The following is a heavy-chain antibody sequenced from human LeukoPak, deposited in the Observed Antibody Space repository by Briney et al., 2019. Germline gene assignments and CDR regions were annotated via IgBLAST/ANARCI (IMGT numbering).Heavy chain of an antibody. CDR3: ARQTGSGLFILP. CDR1: GGSIHNSDYY. D-gene: IGHD3/OR15-3a*01. CDR2: MYYSGNT. V-gene: IGHV4-39*01. J-gene: IGHJ4*02. Sequence: PSETLSLTCHVSGGSIHNSDYYWAWIRQPPGKRLEWIGSMYYSGNTYYNASLKSQVSISIDTSKNQFSLRLTSVTAADTAVYYCARQTGSGLFILPGGQGTLVTVSS.